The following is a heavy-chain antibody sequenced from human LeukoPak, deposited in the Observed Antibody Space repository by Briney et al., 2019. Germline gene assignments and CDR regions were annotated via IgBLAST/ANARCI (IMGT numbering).Heavy chain of an antibody. CDR2: IYYSGST. Sequence: PSETLSLTCTVSGGSISSYYWSWIRQPPGKGLEWIGYIYYSGSTNYNPSLKSRVTISVDTSKNQFSLKLSSVTAADTAVYYCAREGTYYDILTGSTHPYDYWGQGTLVTVSS. CDR3: AREGTYYDILTGSTHPYDY. CDR1: GGSISSYY. V-gene: IGHV4-59*01. J-gene: IGHJ4*02. D-gene: IGHD3-9*01.